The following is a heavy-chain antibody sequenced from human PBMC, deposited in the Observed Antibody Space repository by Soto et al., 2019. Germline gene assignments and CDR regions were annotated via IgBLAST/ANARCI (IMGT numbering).Heavy chain of an antibody. V-gene: IGHV4-4*02. CDR2: ISQSGTT. J-gene: IGHJ6*02. D-gene: IGHD2-15*01. Sequence: QVQLQESGPGLVKPSGTLSLTCAVSGASISSDNRWTWVRQPPGEGLEWIGEISQSGTTKYNPSLASRVTNSVDKSKNQFSLRLTSMTAADTAVYYCAKKVPAALRLYYFFGLDVWGQGTTVTVSS. CDR1: GASISSDNR. CDR3: AKKVPAALRLYYFFGLDV.